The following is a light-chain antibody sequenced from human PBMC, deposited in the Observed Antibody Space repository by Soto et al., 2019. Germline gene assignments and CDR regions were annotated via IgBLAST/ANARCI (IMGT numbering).Light chain of an antibody. Sequence: EILMTQSPDTLSVSPGESATLSCIASQRVYSNLAWYQQRPGQAPRLLIYGASTRATGIPDGFSGSGSGTDFTLTISRLEPEDFAVYFCQRYGSSPLITFGQGTKVDIK. CDR3: QRYGSSPLIT. CDR1: QRVYSN. J-gene: IGKJ1*01. V-gene: IGKV3-20*01. CDR2: GAS.